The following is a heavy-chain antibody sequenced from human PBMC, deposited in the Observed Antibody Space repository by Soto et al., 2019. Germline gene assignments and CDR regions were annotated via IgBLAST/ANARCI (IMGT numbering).Heavy chain of an antibody. V-gene: IGHV4-39*01. CDR1: GDSISSSSYY. Sequence: KTSETLSLTCTVSGDSISSSSYYWGWIRQPPGKGLEWIGSIYFSGSTYYNPSLKSRVTISVDTSKNQFSLKLSSVTAADTAVYYCARPSSGDSYGGLGYWGQGTLVTVSS. CDR2: IYFSGST. J-gene: IGHJ4*02. CDR3: ARPSSGDSYGGLGY. D-gene: IGHD5-18*01.